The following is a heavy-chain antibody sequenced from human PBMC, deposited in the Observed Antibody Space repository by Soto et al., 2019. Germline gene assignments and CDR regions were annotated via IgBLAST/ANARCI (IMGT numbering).Heavy chain of an antibody. CDR3: AKDGAGQQLVKYHYYYYGMDV. V-gene: IGHV3-23*01. D-gene: IGHD6-13*01. Sequence: GESLKISCAASGFTFSSYAMSWVRQAPGKGLEWVSAISGSGGSTYYADSVKGRFTISRDNSKNTLYLQMNSLRAEDTAVYYCAKDGAGQQLVKYHYYYYGMDVWGQGTTVTVSS. J-gene: IGHJ6*02. CDR1: GFTFSSYA. CDR2: ISGSGGST.